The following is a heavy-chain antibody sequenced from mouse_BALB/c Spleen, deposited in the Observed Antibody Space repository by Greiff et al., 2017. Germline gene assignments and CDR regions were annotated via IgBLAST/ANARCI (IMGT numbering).Heavy chain of an antibody. CDR3: ARYPPMDY. CDR2: ISSGSSTI. Sequence: EVQLVESGGGLVQPGGSRKLSCAASGFTFSSFGMHWVRQAPEKGLEWVAYISSGSSTIYYADTVKGRFTISRDNPKNTLFLQMTSLRSEDTAMYYCARYPPMDYWGQGTSVTVSS. J-gene: IGHJ4*01. CDR1: GFTFSSFG. V-gene: IGHV5-17*02.